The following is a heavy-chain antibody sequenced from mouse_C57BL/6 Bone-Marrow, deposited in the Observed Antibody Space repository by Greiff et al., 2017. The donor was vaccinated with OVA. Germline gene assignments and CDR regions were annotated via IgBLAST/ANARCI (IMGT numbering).Heavy chain of an antibody. CDR3: ARSMVTTGPFAY. CDR1: GYAFTNYL. Sequence: QVQLKESGAELVRPGTSVKVSCKASGYAFTNYLIEWVKQRPGQGLEWIGVINPGSGGTNYNEKFKGKATLTADKSSSTAYMQLSSLTSEDSAVYFCARSMVTTGPFAYWGQGTLVTVSA. CDR2: INPGSGGT. V-gene: IGHV1-54*01. D-gene: IGHD2-2*01. J-gene: IGHJ3*01.